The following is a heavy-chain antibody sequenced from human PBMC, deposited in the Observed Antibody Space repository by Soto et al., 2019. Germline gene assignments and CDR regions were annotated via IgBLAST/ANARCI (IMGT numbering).Heavy chain of an antibody. CDR1: GASISSGDYY. CDR3: ARASYDSSTYYLDY. V-gene: IGHV4-30-4*01. Sequence: SETLSLTCTVSGASISSGDYYWTWILQPPGKDLECIGSSYYSGSTYYNPSLKSRVTISVDTSNNQFSLKLSSVTAADTAVYYCARASYDSSTYYLDYWGQGTLVTVSS. CDR2: SYYSGST. J-gene: IGHJ4*02. D-gene: IGHD3-22*01.